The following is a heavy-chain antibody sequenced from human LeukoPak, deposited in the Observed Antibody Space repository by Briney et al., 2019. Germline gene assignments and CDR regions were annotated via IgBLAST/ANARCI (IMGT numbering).Heavy chain of an antibody. Sequence: GGSLRLSCAASGFTFSSYSMNWVRQAPGKGLEWVSYISSSSSTIYYADSVKGRFTISRDNAKNSLYLQMNSLRAEDTVVYYCARLPDEDDYGELTFYGMDVWGQGTTVTVSS. D-gene: IGHD4-17*01. J-gene: IGHJ6*02. CDR2: ISSSSSTI. CDR3: ARLPDEDDYGELTFYGMDV. CDR1: GFTFSSYS. V-gene: IGHV3-48*01.